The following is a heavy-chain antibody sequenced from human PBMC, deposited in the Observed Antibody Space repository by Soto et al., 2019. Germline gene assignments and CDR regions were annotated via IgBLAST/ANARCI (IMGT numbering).Heavy chain of an antibody. V-gene: IGHV3-48*03. J-gene: IGHJ6*02. CDR1: GFTFSSYE. CDR3: ARDYGSGSYSDYYYGMDV. D-gene: IGHD3-10*01. CDR2: ISSSGSTI. Sequence: PGGSLRLSCAAPGFTFSSYEMNWVRQAPGKGLEWVSYISSSGSTIYYADSVKGRFTISRDNAKNSLYLQMNSLRAEDTAVYYCARDYGSGSYSDYYYGMDVWGQGTTVTVSS.